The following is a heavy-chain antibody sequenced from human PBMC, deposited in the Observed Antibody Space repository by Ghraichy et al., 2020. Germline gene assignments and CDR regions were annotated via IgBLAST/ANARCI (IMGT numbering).Heavy chain of an antibody. V-gene: IGHV3-48*02. CDR3: ARPSRVVRFYYYDGMDV. D-gene: IGHD4-23*01. CDR2: ITSSSRFI. Sequence: GESLNISCVGSGFTFSSYSMNWVRQSPGKGLEWVSYITSSSRFISYADSVKGRFTISRDNAQNSLYLEMNSLRDEDTAVYYCARPSRVVRFYYYDGMDVWGQGTTVPVSS. J-gene: IGHJ6*02. CDR1: GFTFSSYS.